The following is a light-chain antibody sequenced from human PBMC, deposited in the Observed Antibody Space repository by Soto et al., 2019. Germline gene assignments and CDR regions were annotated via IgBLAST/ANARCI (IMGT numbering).Light chain of an antibody. CDR3: SAYSDIDTKV. V-gene: IGLV2-14*03. CDR1: SSDVGAYIY. CDR2: EVK. J-gene: IGLJ1*01. Sequence: QSALPQPASVSGSPGQSITISCGGTSSDVGAYIYVSWYQQFPGKAPKLILYEVKNRPSGVSNRFSGSKSDTTASLTISGLQPEDEADYYCSAYSDIDTKVFGTGTKVTVL.